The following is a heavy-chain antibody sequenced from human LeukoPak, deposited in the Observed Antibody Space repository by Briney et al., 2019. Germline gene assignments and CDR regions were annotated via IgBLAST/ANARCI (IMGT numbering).Heavy chain of an antibody. CDR2: IYYSGST. J-gene: IGHJ4*02. D-gene: IGHD2-21*02. Sequence: SETLSLTCTVSGGSISSSSYYWGWIRQPPGKGLEWIGSIYYSGSTYYNPSLKSRVTISVDTSKNQFSLKLSSVTAADTAVYYCARVPARRVVTTPTYFDYWGQGTLVTVSS. CDR1: GGSISSSSYY. CDR3: ARVPARRVVTTPTYFDY. V-gene: IGHV4-39*07.